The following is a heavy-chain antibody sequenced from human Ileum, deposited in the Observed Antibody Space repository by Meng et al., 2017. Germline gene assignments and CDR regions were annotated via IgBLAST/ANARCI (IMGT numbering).Heavy chain of an antibody. Sequence: EVQPLESGGGFVQPGGSLRLSCTSSGFTFSSYGMSWVRRAPGKWLEWVSGLSGNSSTYYAESVMGRFAISRDNSKNTLYLQMNSLKAEDTAVYYCAKGRVDTPMDYLIDCWGQGTLVTVSS. D-gene: IGHD5-18*01. CDR2: LSGNSST. V-gene: IGHV3-23*03. CDR3: AKGRVDTPMDYLIDC. J-gene: IGHJ4*02. CDR1: GFTFSSYG.